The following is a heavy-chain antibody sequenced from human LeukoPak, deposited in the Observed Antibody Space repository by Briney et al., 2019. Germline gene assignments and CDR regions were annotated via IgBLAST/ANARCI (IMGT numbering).Heavy chain of an antibody. Sequence: GGSLRLSCKVSGISVGDSSMTWVRQAPGKGLEWISVIHAGDRAYYADSVGGRFIVSKDNSKNTLYLQMNSLRAEDTAVYYCARASSGSHGDYWGQGTLVTVSS. V-gene: IGHV3-66*01. J-gene: IGHJ4*02. CDR1: GISVGDSS. D-gene: IGHD1-26*01. CDR3: ARASSGSHGDY. CDR2: IHAGDRA.